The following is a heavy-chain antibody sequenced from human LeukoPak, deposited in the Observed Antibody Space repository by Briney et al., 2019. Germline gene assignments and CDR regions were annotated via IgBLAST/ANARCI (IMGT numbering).Heavy chain of an antibody. CDR2: IYPRDGST. CDR3: ARDVREAAAGTNPLHY. CDR1: GYTFTSNY. Sequence: ASVKVSCKASGYTFTSNYIHWVRQAPGQGLEWMGMIYPRDGSTSYAQKFQGRVTMTRDTSTSTVYMELSSLRSEDTAVYYCARDVREAAAGTNPLHYWGQGTLVTVSS. J-gene: IGHJ4*02. D-gene: IGHD6-13*01. V-gene: IGHV1-46*01.